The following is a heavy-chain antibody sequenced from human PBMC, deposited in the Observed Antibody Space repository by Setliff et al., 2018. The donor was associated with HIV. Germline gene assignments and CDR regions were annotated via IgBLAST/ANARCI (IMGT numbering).Heavy chain of an antibody. CDR2: IYYSGST. Sequence: PSETLSLTCTVSGGSVSSGSYYWSRIRQPPGKGLEWIGYIYYSGSTNYNPSLKSRVTISVDTSKNQFSLKLSSVTAADTAVYYWARGGVLLWFGELLGFDIWGQGILVTVSS. J-gene: IGHJ4*02. V-gene: IGHV4-61*01. CDR1: GGSVSSGSYY. CDR3: ARGGVLLWFGELLGFDI. D-gene: IGHD3-10*01.